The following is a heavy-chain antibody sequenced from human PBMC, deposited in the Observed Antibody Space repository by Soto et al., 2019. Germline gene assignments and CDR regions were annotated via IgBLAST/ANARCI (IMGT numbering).Heavy chain of an antibody. CDR1: GYTFRTYY. CDR2: IDPTGDTT. CDR3: ARDEVPLRGSIRLLRHYYFGLDV. J-gene: IGHJ6*02. Sequence: GASVKVSCKASGYTFRTYYMHWLRQAPGQGLQWMGIIDPTGDTTAYAQNFQARLTMTTDTSTSTFYMELSSLRSDDTAVYYCARDEVPLRGSIRLLRHYYFGLDVWGQGTTVTVSS. D-gene: IGHD3-10*01. V-gene: IGHV1-46*01.